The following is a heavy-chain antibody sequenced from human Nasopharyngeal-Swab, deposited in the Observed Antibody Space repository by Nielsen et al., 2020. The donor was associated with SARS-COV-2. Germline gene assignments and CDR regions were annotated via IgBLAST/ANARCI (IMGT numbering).Heavy chain of an antibody. D-gene: IGHD7-27*01. V-gene: IGHV3-23*01. CDR1: GFTFNSYV. CDR2: ITVSGDAT. CDR3: APDPNWGLGY. Sequence: GESLKIYCEASGFTFNSYVMIWVRQAPGEGLEWVSYITVSGDATNYAESVKGRFTISRDNSKNLLYLQMNSLRVEDTATYYCAPDPNWGLGYWGRGTLVTVSS. J-gene: IGHJ4*02.